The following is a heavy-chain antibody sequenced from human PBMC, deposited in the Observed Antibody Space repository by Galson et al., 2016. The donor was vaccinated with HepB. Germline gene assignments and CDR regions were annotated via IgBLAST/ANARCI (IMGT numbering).Heavy chain of an antibody. V-gene: IGHV4-31*03. Sequence: TLSLTCIVSGGSVSSGGYYWSWIRQHPGKGLEWIGYIYYSGNTFYSPSLKSRVTISVDTSKNQFSLKLSSVTAADTAVYYCARLIAARPRWFDPWGQGTLVTASS. J-gene: IGHJ5*02. CDR2: IYYSGNT. CDR3: ARLIAARPRWFDP. CDR1: GGSVSSGGYY. D-gene: IGHD6-6*01.